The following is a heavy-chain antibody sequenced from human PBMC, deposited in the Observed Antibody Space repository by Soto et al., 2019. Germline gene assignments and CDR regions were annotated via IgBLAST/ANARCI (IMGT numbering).Heavy chain of an antibody. CDR3: ARLELRGYYYYYGMDV. CDR1: GFTFSSYS. Sequence: EVQLVESGGGLVQPGGSLRLSCAASGFTFSSYSMNWVRQAPGKGLEWVSYISSSSSTIYYADSVKGRFTISRDNAKSSLYLQMNSLSDEDTAVYYCARLELRGYYYYYGMDVWGQGTTVTVSS. D-gene: IGHD1-7*01. J-gene: IGHJ6*02. V-gene: IGHV3-48*02. CDR2: ISSSSSTI.